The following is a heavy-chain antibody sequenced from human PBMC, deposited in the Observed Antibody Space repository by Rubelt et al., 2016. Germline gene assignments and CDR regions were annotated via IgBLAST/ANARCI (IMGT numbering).Heavy chain of an antibody. CDR3: ARGDGSY. CDR2: IYYSGST. CDR1: GGSFSGYY. D-gene: IGHD5-24*01. J-gene: IGHJ4*02. V-gene: IGHV4-31*11. Sequence: SLTCGVYGGSFSGYYWSWIRQHPGKGLEWIGYIYYSGSTYYNPSLKSRVTISVDTSKNQFSLKLSSVTAADTAVYYCARGDGSYWGQGTLVTVSS.